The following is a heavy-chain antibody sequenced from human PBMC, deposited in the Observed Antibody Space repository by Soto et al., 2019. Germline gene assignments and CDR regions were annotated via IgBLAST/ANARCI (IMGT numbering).Heavy chain of an antibody. CDR1: GITVSNNY. CDR3: ASPHY. V-gene: IGHV3-66*01. J-gene: IGHJ4*02. Sequence: PGVSLRLSCAASGITVSNNYMNWVRQAPGKGLEWVSIIYSGGSTYYADSVKGRFTISRDISKNMVYLQMNSLTAEDTAIYYCASPHYWGQGTLVTVSS. CDR2: IYSGGST.